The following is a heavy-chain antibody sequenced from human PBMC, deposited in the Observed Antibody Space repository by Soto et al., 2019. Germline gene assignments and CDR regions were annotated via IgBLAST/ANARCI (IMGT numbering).Heavy chain of an antibody. CDR3: ARRWDTAVDYYYGMDV. J-gene: IGHJ6*02. CDR2: IIPIFGTA. CDR1: GGTFSSYA. D-gene: IGHD5-18*01. V-gene: IGHV1-69*13. Sequence: GAAVKVSCKASGGTFSSYAISWVRQAPGQGLEWMGGIIPIFGTANYAQKFQGRVTITADESTSTAYMELSSLRSEDTAVYYCARRWDTAVDYYYGMDVWGQGTTVTVSS.